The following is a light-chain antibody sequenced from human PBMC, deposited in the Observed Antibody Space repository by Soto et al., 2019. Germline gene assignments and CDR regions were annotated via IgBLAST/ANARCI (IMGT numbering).Light chain of an antibody. Sequence: DIQMTQSPSTRSASVGDRVTITCRASQSISSWLAWYQQKPGKAPKLLIYDASSLESGVPSRFSGSGSRTDFTLTIVNLQPEDFATYYCQQAHSFPLTFGGGTKVDIK. J-gene: IGKJ4*01. CDR3: QQAHSFPLT. V-gene: IGKV1-5*01. CDR2: DAS. CDR1: QSISSW.